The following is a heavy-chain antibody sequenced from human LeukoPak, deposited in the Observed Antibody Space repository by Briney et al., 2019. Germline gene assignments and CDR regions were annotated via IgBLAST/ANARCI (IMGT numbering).Heavy chain of an antibody. CDR1: GFTFSSYA. CDR2: ISGSGGST. J-gene: IGHJ4*02. V-gene: IGHV3-23*01. CDR3: AKDLARLTTVTTADY. Sequence: GGSLRLSCAASGFTFSSYAMSWVRQAPGKGLEWVSCISGSGGSTYYADSVRGRLTISRDNSKNTLHLQMNSLRAEDTAVYYCAKDLARLTTVTTADYWGQGTLVTVSS. D-gene: IGHD4-11*01.